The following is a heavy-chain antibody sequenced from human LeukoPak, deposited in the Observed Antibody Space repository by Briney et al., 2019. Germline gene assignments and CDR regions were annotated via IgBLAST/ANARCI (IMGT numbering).Heavy chain of an antibody. D-gene: IGHD6-19*01. Sequence: PGGSLRLSCAASGFTFSSYSMNWVRQAPGKGLEWVSYISSSSSTIYYADSVKGRFTISRDNAKNSLYLQMNSLRAEDTAVYYCARDDGGPYSSGWYSGAFDIWGQGTMVTVSS. CDR2: ISSSSSTI. CDR1: GFTFSSYS. J-gene: IGHJ3*02. CDR3: ARDDGGPYSSGWYSGAFDI. V-gene: IGHV3-48*04.